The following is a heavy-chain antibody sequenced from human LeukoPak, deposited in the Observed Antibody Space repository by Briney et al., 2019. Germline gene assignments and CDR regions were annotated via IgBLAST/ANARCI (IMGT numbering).Heavy chain of an antibody. J-gene: IGHJ4*02. V-gene: IGHV3-21*01. CDR2: ISSSSYI. Sequence: GGSLRLSCAASGFTFSSYSMNWVRRAPGKGLEWVSSISSSSYIYYADSVKGRFTISRDNAKNSLYLQMNSLRAEDTAVYYCARDHIAVAGPFDYWGQGTLVTVSS. D-gene: IGHD6-19*01. CDR1: GFTFSSYS. CDR3: ARDHIAVAGPFDY.